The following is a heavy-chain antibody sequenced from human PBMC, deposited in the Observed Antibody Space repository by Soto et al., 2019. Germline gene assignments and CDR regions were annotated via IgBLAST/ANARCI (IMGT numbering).Heavy chain of an antibody. CDR1: GFTFGSYW. CDR3: ARAGYCGPGCYYYFDY. Sequence: EVQLLDSGGRLVQPGASLRLSCAASGFTFGSYWMNWVRLIPGKGLEWVAYIKPDGSATYYVDSVKGRFTISRDNAKNSLYLQMNSLRVEDTSVYYCARAGYCGPGCYYYFDYWGQGTLVTVSS. J-gene: IGHJ4*02. D-gene: IGHD2-21*02. V-gene: IGHV3-7*01. CDR2: IKPDGSAT.